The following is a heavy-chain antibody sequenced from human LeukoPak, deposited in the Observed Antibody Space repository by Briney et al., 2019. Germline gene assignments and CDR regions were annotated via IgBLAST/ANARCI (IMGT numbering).Heavy chain of an antibody. CDR1: GGSVSSGSYY. CDR3: ARADGSGWYYVILDY. D-gene: IGHD6-19*01. V-gene: IGHV4-61*01. Sequence: PSETLSLTCTVSGGSVSSGSYYWSWIRQPPGKGLEWIGYIYYSGSTNYNPSLKSRVTISVDTSKNQFSLKLSSVTAADTAVYYCARADGSGWYYVILDYWGQGTLVTVSS. J-gene: IGHJ4*02. CDR2: IYYSGST.